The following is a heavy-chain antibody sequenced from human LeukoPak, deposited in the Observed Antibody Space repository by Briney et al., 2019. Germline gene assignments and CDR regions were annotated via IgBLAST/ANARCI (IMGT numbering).Heavy chain of an antibody. V-gene: IGHV3-23*01. CDR2: ISGSGGST. Sequence: GGSLRLSCAASGFTFSSYAMSWVRQAPGKGLEWVSAISGSGGSTYYADSVKGRFTISRDNPKNTLYLQMNSLRAEDTAVYYCAKGLTMVRGVIDGMDVWGQGTTVTVSS. J-gene: IGHJ6*02. CDR3: AKGLTMVRGVIDGMDV. CDR1: GFTFSSYA. D-gene: IGHD3-10*01.